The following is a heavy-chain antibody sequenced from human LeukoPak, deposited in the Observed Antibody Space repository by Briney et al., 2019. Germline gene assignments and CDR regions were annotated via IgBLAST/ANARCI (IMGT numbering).Heavy chain of an antibody. CDR1: GDSISSYY. D-gene: IGHD5-24*01. CDR3: AAAGAYNYRLAY. CDR2: IHYSGST. J-gene: IGHJ4*02. V-gene: IGHV4-59*01. Sequence: PSETLSLTCTVSGDSISSYYWSWIRQSPGKGLEWIAYIHYSGSTNYNPSLKSRLTISVDTSKNLFSLKLNSVTTADTAVYYCAAAGAYNYRLAYWGQGTLVTVSS.